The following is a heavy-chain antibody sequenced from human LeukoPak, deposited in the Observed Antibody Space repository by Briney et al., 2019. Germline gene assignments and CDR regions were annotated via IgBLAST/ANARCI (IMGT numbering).Heavy chain of an antibody. D-gene: IGHD4-17*01. J-gene: IGHJ5*02. V-gene: IGHV4-30-4*01. CDR2: IYYSGST. Sequence: SETLSLTCTVSGGSISSGDYYWSWIRQPPGKGLEWIGYIYYSGSTYYNPSLKSRVTISVDTSKNQFSLKLSSVTAADTAVYYCARTYGDWAWFDPWGQGTLVTVSS. CDR1: GGSISSGDYY. CDR3: ARTYGDWAWFDP.